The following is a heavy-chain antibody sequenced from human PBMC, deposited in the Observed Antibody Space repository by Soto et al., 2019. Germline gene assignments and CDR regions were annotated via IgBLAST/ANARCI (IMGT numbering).Heavy chain of an antibody. Sequence: QVQLQQWGAEVLKPSETLSLTCVVNGGSFSGYYWTWIRQPPGKGLEWIGDINHSGITDSNPSLESRVTISVDMSKNQFSLRVNSVTAGDTAVYYCARGRSSVPDRRGIGYYGLDVWGQGTTVTVSS. CDR1: GGSFSGYY. J-gene: IGHJ6*02. V-gene: IGHV4-34*01. CDR3: ARGRSSVPDRRGIGYYGLDV. D-gene: IGHD3-3*01. CDR2: INHSGIT.